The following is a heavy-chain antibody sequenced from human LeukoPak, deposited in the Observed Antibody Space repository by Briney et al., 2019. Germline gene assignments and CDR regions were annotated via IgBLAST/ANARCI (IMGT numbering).Heavy chain of an antibody. J-gene: IGHJ6*03. Sequence: GGSLRLSCAASGFTFSDYYMSWIRQAPGKGLEWVSYISSSGSTIYYADSVKGRFTISRDNAKNSLYLQMNSLRAEDTAVYYCARNFPYGYDSSGYYYYYYYMDVWSKGTTVTVSS. CDR2: ISSSGSTI. D-gene: IGHD3-22*01. CDR3: ARNFPYGYDSSGYYYYYYYMDV. CDR1: GFTFSDYY. V-gene: IGHV3-11*04.